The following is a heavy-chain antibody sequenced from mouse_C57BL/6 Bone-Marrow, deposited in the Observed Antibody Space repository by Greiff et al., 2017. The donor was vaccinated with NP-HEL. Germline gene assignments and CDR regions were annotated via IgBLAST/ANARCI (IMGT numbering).Heavy chain of an antibody. J-gene: IGHJ3*01. V-gene: IGHV14-1*01. D-gene: IGHD1-1*01. CDR2: IDPEDGDT. CDR3: TKGLYYYGSSPLAY. Sequence: EVQLQQSGAELVRPGASVKLSCTASGFNIKDYYMHWVKQRPEQGLEWIGRIDPEDGDTEYAPKFQGKATMTADTSSNTAYLQLSSLTSEDTAVYYCTKGLYYYGSSPLAYWGQGTLVTVSA. CDR1: GFNIKDYY.